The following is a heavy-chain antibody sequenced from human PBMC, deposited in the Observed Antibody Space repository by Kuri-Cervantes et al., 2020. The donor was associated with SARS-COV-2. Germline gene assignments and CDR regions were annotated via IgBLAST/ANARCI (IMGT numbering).Heavy chain of an antibody. CDR3: ARDPLTHFDY. V-gene: IGHV3-21*01. CDR1: GFTFDDYA. D-gene: IGHD1-14*01. J-gene: IGHJ4*02. Sequence: GESLKISCAASGFTFDDYAMHWVRQAPGKGLEWVSSISSSSSYIYYADSVKGRFTISRDNAKNSLYLQMNSLRAEDTAVYYCARDPLTHFDYWGQGTLVTVSS. CDR2: ISSSSSYI.